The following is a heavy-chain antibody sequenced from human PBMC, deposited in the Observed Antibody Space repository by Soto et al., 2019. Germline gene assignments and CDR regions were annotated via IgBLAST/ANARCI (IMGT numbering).Heavy chain of an antibody. Sequence: SETLSLTXTVSGGSVSSGSYYWSWIRQPPGKGLEWIGYMYNSGSTNYNPSLKSRVIISVDTSKNQFSLKLSSVTAADTAVYYCARLSSGWYYFDYWGQGTLVTVSS. CDR2: MYNSGST. D-gene: IGHD6-19*01. V-gene: IGHV4-61*01. J-gene: IGHJ4*02. CDR1: GGSVSSGSYY. CDR3: ARLSSGWYYFDY.